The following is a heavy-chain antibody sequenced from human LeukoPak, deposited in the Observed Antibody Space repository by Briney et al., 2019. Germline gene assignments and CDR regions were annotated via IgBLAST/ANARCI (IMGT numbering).Heavy chain of an antibody. D-gene: IGHD3-22*01. Sequence: PGGSLRLSCAASGFTFSSYAMSWVRQAPGKGLEWVSAISGSGGSTYYADSVKGRFTISRDNSKNTLYLQMNSLRAEDTAIYYGAKEYDNSGYYYAAYWGQGTLVTVSS. J-gene: IGHJ4*02. CDR1: GFTFSSYA. V-gene: IGHV3-23*01. CDR3: AKEYDNSGYYYAAY. CDR2: ISGSGGST.